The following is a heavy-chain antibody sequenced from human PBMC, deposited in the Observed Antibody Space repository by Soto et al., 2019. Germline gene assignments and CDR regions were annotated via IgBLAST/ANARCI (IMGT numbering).Heavy chain of an antibody. Sequence: QVQLQESGPGLLKPSETLSLTCTVSGGSMSTYYWSWIRQPPGKGLEWIGYIYYSGSSNYNPSLKSRVSISVDTSKNQFSLRLSSVTAVDTAVYYCASGNRGSPVYGLDVWGQGTTVTVSS. CDR3: ASGNRGSPVYGLDV. J-gene: IGHJ6*02. V-gene: IGHV4-59*01. CDR1: GGSMSTYY. D-gene: IGHD4-17*01. CDR2: IYYSGSS.